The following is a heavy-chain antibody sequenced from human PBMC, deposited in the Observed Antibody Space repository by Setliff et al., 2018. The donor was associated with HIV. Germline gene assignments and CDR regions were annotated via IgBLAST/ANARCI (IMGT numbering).Heavy chain of an antibody. CDR3: ARAAAGNTGPFDL. Sequence: SETLSLTCAVSGYSISSGYYWSWIRQPAGKGLEWIGRVSSRGDTNYNPSLKSRVTMSVDTSKNQFSLKLTSVTASDTAVYYCARAAAGNTGPFDLWGQGSPVTVSS. CDR1: GYSISSGYY. CDR2: VSSRGDT. D-gene: IGHD4-17*01. J-gene: IGHJ4*02. V-gene: IGHV4-38-2*01.